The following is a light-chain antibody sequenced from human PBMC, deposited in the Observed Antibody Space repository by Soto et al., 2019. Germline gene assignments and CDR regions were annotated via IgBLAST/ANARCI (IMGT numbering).Light chain of an antibody. Sequence: EIVMTQSPDTLCVSPGESATLSCRASQNVGNNLAWYQQQPGQSPRLLLYGASSRATGTPDRFSGSGPETDFTLTISRQEPEDFAVNYCHQYGSSPPWTFGQGTKVEIK. CDR1: QNVGNN. J-gene: IGKJ1*01. CDR2: GAS. CDR3: HQYGSSPPWT. V-gene: IGKV3-20*01.